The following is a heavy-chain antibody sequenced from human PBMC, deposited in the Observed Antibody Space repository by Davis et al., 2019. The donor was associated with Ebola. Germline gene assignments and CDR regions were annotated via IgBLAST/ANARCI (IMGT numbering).Heavy chain of an antibody. CDR3: ATRVLGYCSA. V-gene: IGHV3-48*03. Sequence: PGGSLRLSCAASGFTFSSYEMNWVRQAPGKGLEWVSYISSSGSTIYYADSVKGRFTISRDNAKNSLYLQMNSLRAEDTAVYYCATRVLGYCSAWGQGTLVTVSS. CDR2: ISSSGSTI. CDR1: GFTFSSYE. D-gene: IGHD2-15*01. J-gene: IGHJ5*02.